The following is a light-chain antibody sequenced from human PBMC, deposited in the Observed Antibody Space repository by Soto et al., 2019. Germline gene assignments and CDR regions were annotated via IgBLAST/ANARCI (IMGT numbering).Light chain of an antibody. CDR1: QSVLYSSNNKNY. J-gene: IGKJ2*01. Sequence: DIVMTQSPDSLAVSLGERATINCKSSQSVLYSSNNKNYLAWYQQKPGQPPKLLIYWASTRESGVPDRFSGSGSGKVFTLTISSPQAEDGAVYYCQQYYSTPYTFGQGTKLEIK. V-gene: IGKV4-1*01. CDR3: QQYYSTPYT. CDR2: WAS.